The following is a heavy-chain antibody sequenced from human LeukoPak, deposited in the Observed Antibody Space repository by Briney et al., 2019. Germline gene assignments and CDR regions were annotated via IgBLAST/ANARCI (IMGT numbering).Heavy chain of an antibody. CDR2: IYSSGST. D-gene: IGHD1-26*01. V-gene: IGHV4-39*01. J-gene: IGHJ4*02. Sequence: SETLSLTCTVSGASISGSGYYWGWIRQPPGKGLEWIGSIYSSGSTYYNASLRSRVTISIETSKNQISLRLNSVTAADTAMYYCAKSGGYGLIDYWGQGTLVTVSS. CDR1: GASISGSGYY. CDR3: AKSGGYGLIDY.